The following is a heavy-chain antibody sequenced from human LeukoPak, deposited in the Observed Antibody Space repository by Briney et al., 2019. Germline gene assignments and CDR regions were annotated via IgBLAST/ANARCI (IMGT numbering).Heavy chain of an antibody. CDR1: GFTFSTYW. CDR3: AGSNSLDYYYGMDV. CDR2: IRQDGSEK. Sequence: PGGSLRLSCAASGFTFSTYWMNWVRQAPGKGLEWVANIRQDGSEKYFVDSVKGRFTISRDNAKDSLYLQMNSLRAEDTAVYYCAGSNSLDYYYGMDVWGQGTMVVVSS. V-gene: IGHV3-7*01. D-gene: IGHD4-4*01. J-gene: IGHJ6*02.